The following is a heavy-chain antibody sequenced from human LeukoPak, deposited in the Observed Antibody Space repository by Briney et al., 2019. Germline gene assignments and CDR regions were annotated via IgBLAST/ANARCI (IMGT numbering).Heavy chain of an antibody. V-gene: IGHV4-34*01. Sequence: SETLSLTCAVYGGSFSGYYWSWIRQPPGKGLEWIGEINHSGSINYNPSLKSRVTISVDTSENQFSLRLSSVTAADTAVYYCARDLLNEGNHLDYWGQGTLVTVSS. CDR2: INHSGSI. CDR1: GGSFSGYY. D-gene: IGHD4-23*01. CDR3: ARDLLNEGNHLDY. J-gene: IGHJ4*02.